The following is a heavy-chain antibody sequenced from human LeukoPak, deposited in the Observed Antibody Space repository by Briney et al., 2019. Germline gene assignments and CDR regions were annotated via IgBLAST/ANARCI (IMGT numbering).Heavy chain of an antibody. Sequence: SETLSLTCTVSGYSISSGYYWSWIRQPAGKGLEWIGRIYTSGSTNYNPSLKSRVTMSVDTSKNQFSLKLSSVTAADTAVYYCARDSRILLWFGDLSEGFFDYWGQGTLVTVSS. CDR3: ARDSRILLWFGDLSEGFFDY. D-gene: IGHD3-10*01. J-gene: IGHJ4*02. V-gene: IGHV4-4*07. CDR2: IYTSGST. CDR1: GYSISSGYY.